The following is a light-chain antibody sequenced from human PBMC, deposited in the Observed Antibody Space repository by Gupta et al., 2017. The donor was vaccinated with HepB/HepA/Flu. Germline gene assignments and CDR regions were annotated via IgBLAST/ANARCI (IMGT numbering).Light chain of an antibody. CDR2: KAS. V-gene: IGKV1-5*03. J-gene: IGKJ2*01. CDR1: QSISSW. CDR3: QQENSSPYT. Sequence: DIQMTQSPSTLSASVGDRVTITCRASQSISSWLAWYQQKPGKAPKLLIYKASSLESGVPSRFSGSGSGTEFTLTISSLQPDDFATYYCQQENSSPYTFGQGTKVEIK.